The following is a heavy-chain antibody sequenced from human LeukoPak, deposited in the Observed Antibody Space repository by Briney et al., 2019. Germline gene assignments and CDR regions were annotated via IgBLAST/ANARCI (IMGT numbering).Heavy chain of an antibody. D-gene: IGHD4/OR15-4a*01. CDR2: ISDRGDST. CDR3: TKGTIELGV. J-gene: IGHJ6*02. V-gene: IGHV3-23*01. Sequence: GGSLRLSCAASGFTFTACAMSWVRQAPGKGLEWVSTISDRGDSTYYADSVKGRFTISRDNSKDTVFLQLNSLRVEDTALYYCTKGTIELGVWGQGTTVTVSS. CDR1: GFTFTACA.